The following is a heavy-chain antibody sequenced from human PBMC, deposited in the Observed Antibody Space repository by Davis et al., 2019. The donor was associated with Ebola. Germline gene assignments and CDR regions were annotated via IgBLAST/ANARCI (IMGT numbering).Heavy chain of an antibody. CDR1: GYTFTSYG. J-gene: IGHJ6*02. V-gene: IGHV1-18*01. D-gene: IGHD3-3*01. CDR2: ISANNGNT. CDR3: ARGYDFWSGLYHYGMDV. Sequence: ASVKVSCKASGYTFTSYGISWVRQAPGQGLEWMGWISANNGNTNYAQKLQGRVTMTTDTSTSTAYMELRSLRSDDTAVYYCARGYDFWSGLYHYGMDVWGQGTTVTVSS.